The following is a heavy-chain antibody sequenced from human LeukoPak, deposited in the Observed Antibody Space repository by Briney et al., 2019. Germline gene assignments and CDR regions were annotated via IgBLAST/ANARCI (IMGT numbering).Heavy chain of an antibody. CDR2: IIPILGIA. CDR3: ARDPSKGHQLLHTNCNWFDP. J-gene: IGHJ5*02. CDR1: GGTFSSYA. D-gene: IGHD2-2*01. V-gene: IGHV1-69*04. Sequence: ASVKVSCKASGGTFSSYAISWVRQAPGQGLEWMGRIIPILGIANYAQKFQGRVTMTRDTSISTAYMELSRLRSDDTAVYYRARDPSKGHQLLHTNCNWFDPWGQGTLVTVSS.